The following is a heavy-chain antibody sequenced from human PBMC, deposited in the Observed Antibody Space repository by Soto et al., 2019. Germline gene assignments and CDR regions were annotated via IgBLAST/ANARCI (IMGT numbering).Heavy chain of an antibody. D-gene: IGHD2-21*01. J-gene: IGHJ6*02. CDR1: GFTVSSNY. CDR2: IYSGGST. CDR3: ARDRALFSEGDYYYYGMDV. Sequence: EVQLVETGGGLIQPGGSLRLSCAASGFTVSSNYMSWVRQAPGKGLEWDSVIYSGGSTYYADSVKGRFTISRDNSKNTLYLQMNSLRAEDTAVYYCARDRALFSEGDYYYYGMDVWGQGTTVTVSS. V-gene: IGHV3-53*02.